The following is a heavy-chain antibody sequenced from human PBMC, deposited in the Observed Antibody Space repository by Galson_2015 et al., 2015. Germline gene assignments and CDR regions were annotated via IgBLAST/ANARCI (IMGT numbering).Heavy chain of an antibody. CDR3: ARTRGGRDAFDL. Sequence: LSLTCTVSDDSMRRCSLYWGWIRQAPGRGLEWIGSVFKSCTTCDNPSLKSRVTRSVGPSKNPFSLILVSVTAADAAVYYCARTRGGRDAFDLWGQGSTVAVSS. D-gene: IGHD3-16*01. CDR2: VFKSCTT. CDR1: DDSMRRCSLY. J-gene: IGHJ3*01. V-gene: IGHV4-39*01.